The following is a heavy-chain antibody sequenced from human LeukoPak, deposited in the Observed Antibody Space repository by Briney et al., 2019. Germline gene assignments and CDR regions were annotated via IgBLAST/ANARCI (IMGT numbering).Heavy chain of an antibody. D-gene: IGHD6-6*01. CDR3: ARGPEYSSSSGAANFDY. V-gene: IGHV4-31*03. J-gene: IGHJ4*02. Sequence: PSETLSLTCTVSGGSISSGGYYWSWIRQHPGKGLEWIGSIYYSGSTNYNPSLQGRVTISLDTSRNQFSLKLSSVTAADTAVYYCARGPEYSSSSGAANFDYWGQGTLVTVSS. CDR1: GGSISSGGYY. CDR2: IYYSGST.